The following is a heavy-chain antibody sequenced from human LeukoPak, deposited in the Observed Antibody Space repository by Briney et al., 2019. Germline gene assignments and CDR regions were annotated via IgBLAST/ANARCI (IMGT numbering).Heavy chain of an antibody. CDR3: VKDLSSWLLGVFDY. J-gene: IGHJ4*02. CDR2: IVGTTGTT. CDR1: GFPFSSYS. D-gene: IGHD6-13*01. Sequence: GGSLRLSCAASGFPFSSYSMSWVRQAPGKGLEWVSGIVGTTGTTYYADSVMGRFTISRDKSKNTLYLEMNSLRAEDTAVYYCVKDLSSWLLGVFDYWGQGTLVTVSS. V-gene: IGHV3-23*01.